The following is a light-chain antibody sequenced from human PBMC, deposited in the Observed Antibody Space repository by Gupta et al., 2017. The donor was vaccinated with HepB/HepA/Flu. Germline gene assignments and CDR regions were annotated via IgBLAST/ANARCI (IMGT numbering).Light chain of an antibody. J-gene: IGKJ2*01. Sequence: EIVMTQSPATLSVSPGERATRSCRASQSVRSKLAWYQQKPGQAPRLLIYDASNRAIGVPDRFSGSGSGTEFTLTSSSRQSEDFAVYYGQQDSTLYTFGQGTKMEIK. V-gene: IGKV3-15*01. CDR3: QQDSTLYT. CDR1: QSVRSK. CDR2: DAS.